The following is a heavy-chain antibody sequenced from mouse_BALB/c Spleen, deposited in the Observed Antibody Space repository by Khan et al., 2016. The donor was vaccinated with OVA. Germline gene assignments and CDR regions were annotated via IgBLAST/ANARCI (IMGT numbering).Heavy chain of an antibody. Sequence: EVELVESGGDLVKPGGSLQLSCAASGFTFSSYGMSWVRQTPDKRLEWVAAISSGGSYTYFPDSLKGRFTISRDTAKNTLSLQMSSLKSEDTAMYVCARQPGYYEGSAMDYWGQGTSVTVSS. CDR1: GFTFSSYG. V-gene: IGHV5-6*01. J-gene: IGHJ4*01. CDR2: ISSGGSYT. CDR3: ARQPGYYEGSAMDY. D-gene: IGHD2-3*01.